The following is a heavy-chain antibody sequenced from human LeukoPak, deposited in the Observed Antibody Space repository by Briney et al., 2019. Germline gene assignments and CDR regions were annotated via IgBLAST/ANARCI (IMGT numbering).Heavy chain of an antibody. Sequence: ASVKVSCKASGYIFTTYGISWVRQAPGQGLEWMGWVSAYNNNTDYAQKFQGRVTMTTDTSTSTVYMELRSLRSDDTAVYYCAREEYFHGSSGYSPSLDYWGQGTPVTVSS. CDR1: GYIFTTYG. CDR3: AREEYFHGSSGYSPSLDY. D-gene: IGHD3-22*01. CDR2: VSAYNNNT. V-gene: IGHV1-18*01. J-gene: IGHJ4*02.